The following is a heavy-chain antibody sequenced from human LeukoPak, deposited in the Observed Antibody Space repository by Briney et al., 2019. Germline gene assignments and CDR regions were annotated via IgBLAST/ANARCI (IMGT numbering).Heavy chain of an antibody. V-gene: IGHV3-30*02. CDR3: ISCYFDY. Sequence: GGSLRLSCAASGFTFSSYGMHWVRQAPGKGLEWVAFIRYDGSNKYYADSVKGRFTTSRDNSKNTLYLQMNSLRAEDTAVYYCISCYFDYWGQGTLVTVSS. D-gene: IGHD3-3*02. CDR1: GFTFSSYG. J-gene: IGHJ4*02. CDR2: IRYDGSNK.